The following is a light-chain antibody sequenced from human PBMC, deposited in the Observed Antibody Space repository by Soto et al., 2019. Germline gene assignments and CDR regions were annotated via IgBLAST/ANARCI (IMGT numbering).Light chain of an antibody. CDR2: AAF. CDR3: QQLLSYPIT. J-gene: IGKJ5*01. CDR1: EDINSR. Sequence: DIQMTQSPSSVSASVGDRVTMSCRSSEDINSRLAWYQQKPGNAPKLLIYAAFILQSGVPSRFSGSGSGTSFTLTISSLQPEDFATYYCQQLLSYPITFGQGTRLEIK. V-gene: IGKV1-12*01.